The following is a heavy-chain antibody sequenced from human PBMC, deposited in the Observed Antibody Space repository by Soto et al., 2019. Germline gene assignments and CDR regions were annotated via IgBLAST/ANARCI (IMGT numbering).Heavy chain of an antibody. V-gene: IGHV3-30-3*01. CDR1: GFTFRNHA. CDR2: IAYDGSNA. D-gene: IGHD2-2*01. CDR3: ARDGCSSTSCPADYYYYYMDV. J-gene: IGHJ6*03. Sequence: PGGSLRLSCAASGFTFRNHAMHWVRQAPGKGLECLAVIAYDGSNAFYRDSVKGRFTISRDNSKNTLYLHMNSLRSEDTAVYHCARDGCSSTSCPADYYYYYMDVWGKGTTVTVSS.